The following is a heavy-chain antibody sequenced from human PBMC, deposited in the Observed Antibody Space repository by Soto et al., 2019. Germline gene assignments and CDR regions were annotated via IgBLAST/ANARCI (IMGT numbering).Heavy chain of an antibody. D-gene: IGHD6-13*01. CDR1: GGSINSGGYY. Sequence: QVQLRESGPGLVKPSQTLSLTCTVSGGSINSGGYYWNWIRQHTGKGLEWIGYMYYSGSSDYTPCLRSRGIISADTSENHFSLKLSSVTAADTAVYFCARGYRQSGYSSSWVFDYWGQGTLVNVSS. J-gene: IGHJ4*02. V-gene: IGHV4-31*03. CDR3: ARGYRQSGYSSSWVFDY. CDR2: MYYSGSS.